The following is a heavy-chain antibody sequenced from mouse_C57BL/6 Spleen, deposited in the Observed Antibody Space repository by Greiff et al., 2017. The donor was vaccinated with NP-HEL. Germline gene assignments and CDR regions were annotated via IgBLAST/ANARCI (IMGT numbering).Heavy chain of an antibody. J-gene: IGHJ4*01. D-gene: IGHD2-1*01. Sequence: EVMLVESGGDLVKPGGSLKLSCAASGFTFSSYGMSWVRQTPDKRLEWVATISSGGSYTYYPDSVKGRFTISRDNAKNTLYLQMSSLKSEDTAMYYCARQEGNYYAMDYWGKGTSVTVSS. V-gene: IGHV5-6*01. CDR2: ISSGGSYT. CDR3: ARQEGNYYAMDY. CDR1: GFTFSSYG.